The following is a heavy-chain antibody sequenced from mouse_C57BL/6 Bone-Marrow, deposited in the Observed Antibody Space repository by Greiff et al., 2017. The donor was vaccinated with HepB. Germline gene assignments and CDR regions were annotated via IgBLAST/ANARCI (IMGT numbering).Heavy chain of an antibody. Sequence: VQLKESGPELVKPGASVKISCKASGYAFSSSWMNWVKQRPGKGLEWIGRIYPGDGDTNYNGKFKGKATLTADKSSSTAYMQLSSLTSEDSAVYFCARKGYGYLYAMDYWGQGTSVTVSS. V-gene: IGHV1-82*01. D-gene: IGHD2-2*01. CDR3: ARKGYGYLYAMDY. CDR1: GYAFSSSW. CDR2: IYPGDGDT. J-gene: IGHJ4*01.